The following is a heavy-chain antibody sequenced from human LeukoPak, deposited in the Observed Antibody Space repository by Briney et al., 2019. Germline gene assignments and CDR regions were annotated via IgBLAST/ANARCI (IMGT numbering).Heavy chain of an antibody. J-gene: IGHJ4*02. V-gene: IGHV3-7*04. CDR3: ARDGSGTDFSLDH. CDR1: GFDIRDYY. Sequence: GGSLRLSCEASGFDIRDYYMSWVRQAPGKGLEWVGDIRHDGSNVYNVDLVRGRFTISRDIGKNSLFLQMNSLKDEDTAVYYCARDGSGTDFSLDHWGQGTPVSVSS. D-gene: IGHD3-10*01. CDR2: IRHDGSNV.